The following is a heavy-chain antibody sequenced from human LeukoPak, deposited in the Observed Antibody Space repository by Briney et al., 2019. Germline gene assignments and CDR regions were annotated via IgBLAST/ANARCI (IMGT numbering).Heavy chain of an antibody. J-gene: IGHJ4*02. CDR3: ATDRASKGEQWLGYLSF. Sequence: GSLRLSCAASGFTFSIYAMNWVRHAPGKGLEWVTVISSDGSNEYYADSVKGRFTISRDNSKNTLYLQMNSLRTEDTAVYYCATDRASKGEQWLGYLSFWGQGTLVAVSS. CDR2: ISSDGSNE. D-gene: IGHD6-19*01. V-gene: IGHV3-30*03. CDR1: GFTFSIYA.